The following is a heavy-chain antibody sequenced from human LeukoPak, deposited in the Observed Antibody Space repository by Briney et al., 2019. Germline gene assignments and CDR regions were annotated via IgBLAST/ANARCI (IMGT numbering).Heavy chain of an antibody. CDR2: INGDGSST. CDR1: GFTFSSYW. CDR3: ARLRDSSSPRYYYYGLDG. Sequence: GGSLRLSCAASGFTFSSYWIHWVRHAPGKGLVWVSRINGDGSSTNYADSVKGRFTISRDNAKNTLYLQMNSLRAEDTAVYYCARLRDSSSPRYYYYGLDGWGQGTTVTVSS. J-gene: IGHJ6*02. D-gene: IGHD6-13*01. V-gene: IGHV3-74*01.